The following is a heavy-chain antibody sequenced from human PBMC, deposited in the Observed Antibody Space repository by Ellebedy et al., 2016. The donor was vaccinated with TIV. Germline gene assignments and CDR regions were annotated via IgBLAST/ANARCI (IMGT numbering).Heavy chain of an antibody. D-gene: IGHD4-23*01. CDR3: TREARWGNWYFDL. CDR1: GFIFNRYG. V-gene: IGHV3-30*03. Sequence: GESLKIFCAASGFIFNRYGIQWVRQAPGKGLEWIGVIASDGGATVYADFVRGRFTLSRDNSRNTVYLQMNSLSPDDTAVYYCTREARWGNWYFDLWGRGTLVAVST. J-gene: IGHJ2*01. CDR2: IASDGGAT.